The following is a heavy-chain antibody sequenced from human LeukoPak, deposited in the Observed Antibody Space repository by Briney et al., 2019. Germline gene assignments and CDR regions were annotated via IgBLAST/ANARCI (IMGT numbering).Heavy chain of an antibody. J-gene: IGHJ4*02. D-gene: IGHD3-10*01. CDR1: GGSISSSSYY. Sequence: KPSETLSLTCTVSGGSISSSSYYWGWIRQPPGKGLEWIGSIYYSGSTYYNPSLKSRVTISVDTSKNQFSLKLSSVTAADTAVYYCARVKSYTMVRGRGPIDYWGQGTLVTVSS. CDR3: ARVKSYTMVRGRGPIDY. V-gene: IGHV4-39*07. CDR2: IYYSGST.